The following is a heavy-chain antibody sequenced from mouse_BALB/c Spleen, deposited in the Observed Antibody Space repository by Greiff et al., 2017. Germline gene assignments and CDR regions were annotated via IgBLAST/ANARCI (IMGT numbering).Heavy chain of an antibody. J-gene: IGHJ4*01. D-gene: IGHD2-14*01. CDR3: ARPSDYRYDGSYAMDY. CDR1: GFSLTSYG. V-gene: IGHV2-9*02. CDR2: IWAGGST. Sequence: QVQLKESGPGLVAPSQSLSITCTVSGFSLTSYGVHWVSQPPGKGLAWLGVIWAGGSTNYNSALMSRLSISNDNSKSQDFLKMNSLQTNDTAMYYCARPSDYRYDGSYAMDYWGQGTSVTVSS.